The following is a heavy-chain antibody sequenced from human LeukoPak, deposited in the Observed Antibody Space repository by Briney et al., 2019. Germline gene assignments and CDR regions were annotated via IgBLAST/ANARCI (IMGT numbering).Heavy chain of an antibody. CDR2: IKQDGSEK. CDR1: GFTFSAYW. CDR3: ARTQLDLDGFDI. J-gene: IGHJ3*02. Sequence: GGSLRLSCAASGFTFSAYWMSWVRQAPGKGLEWVANIKQDGSEKYYVDSVKGRFTISRDNARNSLYLQMNSLRGEDTAVYYCARTQLDLDGFDIWGQGTTVTVSS. D-gene: IGHD1-1*01. V-gene: IGHV3-7*01.